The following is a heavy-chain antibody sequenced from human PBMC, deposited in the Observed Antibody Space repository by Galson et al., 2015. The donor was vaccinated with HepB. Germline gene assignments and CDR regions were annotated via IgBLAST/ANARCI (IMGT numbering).Heavy chain of an antibody. J-gene: IGHJ6*02. CDR2: INPNSGGT. V-gene: IGHV1-2*04. CDR1: GYTFTGYY. CDR3: ARGILSYYYYGMDV. Sequence: SVTVSCKASGYTFTGYYMHWVRQAPGQGLEWMGRINPNSGGTNYAQKFQGWVTMTRDTSISTAYMELSRLRSDDTAVYYCARGILSYYYYGMDVWGQGTTVTVSS.